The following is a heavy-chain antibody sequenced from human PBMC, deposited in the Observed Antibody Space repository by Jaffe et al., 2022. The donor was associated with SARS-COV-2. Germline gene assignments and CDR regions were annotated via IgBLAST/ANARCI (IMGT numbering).Heavy chain of an antibody. CDR2: IYYSGST. D-gene: IGHD2-2*01. J-gene: IGHJ3*02. CDR3: ARHLPNHCSSTSCYGLEAFDI. CDR1: GGSISSSSYY. Sequence: QLQLQESGPGLVKPSETLSLTCTVSGGSISSSSYYWGWIRQPPGKGLEWIGSIYYSGSTYYNPSLKSRVTISVDTSKNQFSLKLSSVTAADTAVYYCARHLPNHCSSTSCYGLEAFDIWGQGTMVTVSS. V-gene: IGHV4-39*01.